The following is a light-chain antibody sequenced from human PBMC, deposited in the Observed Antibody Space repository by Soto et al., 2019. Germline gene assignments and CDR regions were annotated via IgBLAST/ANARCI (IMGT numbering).Light chain of an antibody. CDR2: AAS. CDR1: QGSSNF. J-gene: IGKJ1*01. Sequence: DIQMTQSPSSLSASVGDRVTITCRASQGSSNFLAWYQHKPGKVPKLLIYAASTLQSGVSSRFSRSGSGTDYPLAINSLQPEDVEMYDCQKYDSAPWTFGQGTKVEVK. V-gene: IGKV1-27*01. CDR3: QKYDSAPWT.